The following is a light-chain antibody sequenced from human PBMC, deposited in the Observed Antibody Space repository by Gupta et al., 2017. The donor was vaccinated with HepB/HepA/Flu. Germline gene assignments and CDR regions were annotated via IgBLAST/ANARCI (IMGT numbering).Light chain of an antibody. CDR2: KTT. Sequence: SFALTQTPSVSVPLGQTAKITCSTDRLFVYWYPKKPDRAPFLLIYKTTERPSGVPERVSGSTTSVTSVTLTISGVQAEDEADYYCHSGHMDYTYGVFGGGTKLTVL. J-gene: IGLJ3*02. V-gene: IGLV3-25*03. CDR3: HSGHMDYTYGV. CDR1: RLF.